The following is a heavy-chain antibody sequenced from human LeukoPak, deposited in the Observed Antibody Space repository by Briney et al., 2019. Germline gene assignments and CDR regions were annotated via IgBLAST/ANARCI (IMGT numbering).Heavy chain of an antibody. CDR2: ISYDGSNK. CDR1: GFTFSFYG. Sequence: PGGSLRLSCAASGFTFSFYGIHWVRQAPGKGLEWVAVISYDGSNKYYADSVKGRFTISRDNSKNTLYLQMNSLRAEDTAVYYCARGKGGYDDPHFDYWGQGTLVTVSS. D-gene: IGHD5-12*01. V-gene: IGHV3-33*05. J-gene: IGHJ4*02. CDR3: ARGKGGYDDPHFDY.